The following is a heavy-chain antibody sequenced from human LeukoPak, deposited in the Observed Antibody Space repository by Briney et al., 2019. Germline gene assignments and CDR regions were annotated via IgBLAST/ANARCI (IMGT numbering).Heavy chain of an antibody. CDR1: GFTFSSYT. CDR3: ARHVVAVGFDY. D-gene: IGHD3-22*01. CDR2: ITSSSSYI. J-gene: IGHJ4*02. Sequence: GGSLRLSCAASGFTFSSYTMNWVRQAPGKGLEWVSSITSSSSYIYYADSVKGRFTISRDNAKNSLYLQMNGLRAEDTAVYYCARHVVAVGFDYWGQGTLVTVSS. V-gene: IGHV3-21*01.